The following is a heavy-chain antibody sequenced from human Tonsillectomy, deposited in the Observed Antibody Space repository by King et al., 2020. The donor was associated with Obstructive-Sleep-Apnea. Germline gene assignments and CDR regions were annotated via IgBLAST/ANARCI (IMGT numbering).Heavy chain of an antibody. V-gene: IGHV1-8*01. J-gene: IGHJ6*02. CDR1: GYNFISYN. CDR3: ARRDAMDV. Sequence: QLVQSGAEVKKPGASVKVSCKASGYNFISYNINWVRQATGQGLEWMGWMNPHSGNTVYAQKFQGRVTMTTNTSIRTVYMELSSLTYEDTAVYYCARRDAMDVWCQGTTFTVSS. CDR2: MNPHSGNT.